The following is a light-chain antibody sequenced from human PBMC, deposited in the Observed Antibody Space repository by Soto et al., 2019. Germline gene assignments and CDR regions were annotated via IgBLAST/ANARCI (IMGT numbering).Light chain of an antibody. CDR3: HHYGSSAWT. CDR2: DAS. Sequence: EIVLTQSPATLSLSPEERATLSCGTSQTVGRTYLTWYQVKPGLAPRLLIYDASSRATGIPDRFSGSGSGTDFTLTISRLEPEEYAVCHCHHYGSSAWTFGQGPKVEIK. J-gene: IGKJ1*01. CDR1: QTVGRTY. V-gene: IGKV3D-20*01.